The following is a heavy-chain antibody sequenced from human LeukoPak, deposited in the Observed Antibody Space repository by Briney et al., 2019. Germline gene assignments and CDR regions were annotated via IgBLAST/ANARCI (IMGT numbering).Heavy chain of an antibody. CDR3: ARGGTIFGVVIYPASYYYYYYMDV. Sequence: GASVKVSCKASGGTFSSYAISWVRQAPGQGLEWMGRIIPILGIANYAQKFQGRVTITADKSTSTAYMELSSLRSEDTAVYYCARGGTIFGVVIYPASYYYYYYMDVWGKGTTVTVSS. D-gene: IGHD3-3*01. CDR1: GGTFSSYA. J-gene: IGHJ6*03. CDR2: IIPILGIA. V-gene: IGHV1-69*04.